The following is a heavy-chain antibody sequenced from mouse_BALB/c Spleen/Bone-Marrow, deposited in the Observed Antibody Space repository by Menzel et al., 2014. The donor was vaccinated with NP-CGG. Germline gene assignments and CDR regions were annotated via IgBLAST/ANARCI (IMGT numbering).Heavy chain of an antibody. J-gene: IGHJ4*01. CDR3: ARGHYSMDY. Sequence: QVQLQQPGAELVRPGASVKLSCKASGYSFITYWMNWLKQRPGEGLEWTGMIHPSDSETRLNQKFNDKATLTVDESSSIVYMQLSSPTSEDSAVYYCARGHYSMDYWGQGTSVIVSS. CDR1: GYSFITYW. CDR2: IHPSDSET. V-gene: IGHV1-61*01.